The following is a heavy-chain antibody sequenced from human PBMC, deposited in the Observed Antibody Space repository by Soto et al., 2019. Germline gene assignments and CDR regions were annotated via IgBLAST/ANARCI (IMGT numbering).Heavy chain of an antibody. D-gene: IGHD5-12*01. V-gene: IGHV3-7*05. J-gene: IGHJ4*02. CDR1: GFTFSSYW. Sequence: EVQLVESGGGLVQPGGSLRLSCAASGFTFSSYWVSWVRQAPGKGLEWVANIKQDGSEKYYVDSVKGRFTISRDNAKNSLYLQMNSLRAEDTAVYYCASGYDLYDYWGQGTLVTVSS. CDR3: ASGYDLYDY. CDR2: IKQDGSEK.